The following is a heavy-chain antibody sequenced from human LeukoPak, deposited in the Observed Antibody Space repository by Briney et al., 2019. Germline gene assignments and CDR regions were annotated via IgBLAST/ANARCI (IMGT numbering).Heavy chain of an antibody. Sequence: PSETLSLTCAVSSDSITSNWWSWVRQPPGKGLEWIGEVHKSGSTNYYPSLQSRVTISIDKSKNQIALELTSVTAADTAVYYCAKELAGAPTPGAYWGQGILVTVSS. CDR3: AKELAGAPTPGAY. CDR1: SDSITSNW. J-gene: IGHJ4*02. CDR2: VHKSGST. D-gene: IGHD1-26*01. V-gene: IGHV4-4*02.